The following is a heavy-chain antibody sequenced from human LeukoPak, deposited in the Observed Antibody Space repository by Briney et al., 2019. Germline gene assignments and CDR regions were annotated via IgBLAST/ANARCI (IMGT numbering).Heavy chain of an antibody. V-gene: IGHV3-7*03. Sequence: PGGSLRLSCAASGFTFSSYWMSWVRQAPGKGLEWVANIKQDGSEKYYVDSVKGRFTISRDNSKNTLYLQMNSLRAEDTAVYYCAKDRGYSYGISEYWGQGTLVTVSS. CDR3: AKDRGYSYGISEY. CDR2: IKQDGSEK. CDR1: GFTFSSYW. J-gene: IGHJ4*02. D-gene: IGHD5-18*01.